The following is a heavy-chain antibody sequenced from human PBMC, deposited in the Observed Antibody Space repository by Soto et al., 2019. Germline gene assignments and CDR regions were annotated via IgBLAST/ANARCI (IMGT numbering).Heavy chain of an antibody. V-gene: IGHV4-39*01. Sequence: QLHLQESGPGLVKPSGTLSLTCTVSGGSVSIPNYYWAWVRQSPGKGLEWIASIYFGGTTYYNPSLKSRISIFVDTSTNQFSLNLTAVTAADSSVYYYVRHGRVQLRPFDYWGQGIQVAVSS. D-gene: IGHD1-1*01. CDR2: IYFGGTT. CDR3: VRHGRVQLRPFDY. CDR1: GGSVSIPNYY. J-gene: IGHJ4*02.